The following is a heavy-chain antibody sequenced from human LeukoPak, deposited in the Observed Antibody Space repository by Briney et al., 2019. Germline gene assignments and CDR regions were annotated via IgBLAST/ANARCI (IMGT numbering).Heavy chain of an antibody. J-gene: IGHJ4*02. Sequence: SQTLSLTCVISGDSVSNTDASWNWIRQSPSGGLEWLGRTCCRPECNGLYSLSVKGRLTISADTSRNQFSLQLKSVTPEDTGTYYCARQTSSWDWGQGTLVTVSS. CDR3: ARQTSSWD. CDR1: GDSVSNTDAS. CDR2: TCCRPECNG. V-gene: IGHV6-1*01. D-gene: IGHD7-27*01.